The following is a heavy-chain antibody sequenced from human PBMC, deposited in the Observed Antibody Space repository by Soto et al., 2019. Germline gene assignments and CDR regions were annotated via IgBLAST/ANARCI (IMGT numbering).Heavy chain of an antibody. V-gene: IGHV4-4*02. J-gene: IGHJ4*02. D-gene: IGHD1-7*01. CDR2: IYRTGST. CDR3: ASWDPGTSVDY. Sequence: QVQLQESGPGLVKPSGTLSLTCAVSGGSFTSNNWWTWVRKPPGQWLEWIGEIYRTGSTNYNPSLKSRVTISLDKSENQFSLKVTSLTAADTAVYYCASWDPGTSVDYWGQGTLVTVSS. CDR1: GGSFTSNNW.